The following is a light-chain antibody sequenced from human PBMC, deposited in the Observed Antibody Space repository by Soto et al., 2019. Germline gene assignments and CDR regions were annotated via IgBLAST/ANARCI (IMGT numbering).Light chain of an antibody. V-gene: IGLV2-14*01. Sequence: QSALTQPASVSGSPGQSITISCTGSSSDVGGYHYVSWYQQHPGKAPKLIIYEVNNRPSGISDRFSGSKSGNTASLTISGLQAEDEADYYCSSYTTIGTWVFGGGTKVTVL. CDR3: SSYTTIGTWV. J-gene: IGLJ3*02. CDR2: EVN. CDR1: SSDVGGYHY.